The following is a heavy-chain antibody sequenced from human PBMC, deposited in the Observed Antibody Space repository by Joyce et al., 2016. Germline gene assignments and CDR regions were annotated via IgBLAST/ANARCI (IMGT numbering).Heavy chain of an antibody. V-gene: IGHV3-21*01. CDR3: ARGGISYYYAMDV. J-gene: IGHJ6*02. Sequence: QLVESGGGVVKPGGSLRLSCEASGSIFSNSSMGWFRQAPVKGREWVPDISDTSYCICHAETVRGRFTVSRDNAKKTLYLQMNSLRAEDSAVFYCARGGISYYYAMDVWGQGTTVTVSS. D-gene: IGHD3-16*01. CDR1: GSIFSNSS. CDR2: ISDTSYCI.